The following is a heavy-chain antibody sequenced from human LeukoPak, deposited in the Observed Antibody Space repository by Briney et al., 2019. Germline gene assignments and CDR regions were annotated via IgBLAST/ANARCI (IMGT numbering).Heavy chain of an antibody. CDR3: ARLTGYSSSVRGWFDP. D-gene: IGHD6-13*01. Sequence: KPSETLSLTRTVAGGSISSYYWSWIRQPPGKGLEWIGYIYYSGSTNYNPSLESRVTISVDTSKNQFSLKLSSVTAADTAVYYCARLTGYSSSVRGWFDPWGQGTLVTVSS. CDR1: GGSISSYY. V-gene: IGHV4-59*08. CDR2: IYYSGST. J-gene: IGHJ5*02.